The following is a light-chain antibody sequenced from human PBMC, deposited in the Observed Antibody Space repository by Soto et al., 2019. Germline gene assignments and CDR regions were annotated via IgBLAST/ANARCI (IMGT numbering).Light chain of an antibody. CDR3: SSYSRSSTLYV. V-gene: IGLV2-14*01. J-gene: IGLJ1*01. Sequence: QSVLTQPASVSGSPGQSITISCTGTSSDVGGYNYVSWYQQLPGKAPKLLIYEVTDRPSGVSNRFSGSRSGNTASLTISGLQGEDEADYYGSSYSRSSTLYVFGTGTKVTVL. CDR1: SSDVGGYNY. CDR2: EVT.